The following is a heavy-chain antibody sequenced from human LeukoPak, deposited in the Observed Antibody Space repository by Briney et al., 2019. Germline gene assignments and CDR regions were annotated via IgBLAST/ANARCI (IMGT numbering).Heavy chain of an antibody. CDR2: IKSKTDGGTT. Sequence: GVSLRLSCAASGFTFSNAWMNWVRQAPGKGLEWVGRIKSKTDGGTTDYAAPVKGRFTISRDDSKNTLYLQMNSLKTEDTAVYYCTTDYYYDSSGYSWGQGTLVTVSP. D-gene: IGHD3-22*01. V-gene: IGHV3-15*07. J-gene: IGHJ5*02. CDR1: GFTFSNAW. CDR3: TTDYYYDSSGYS.